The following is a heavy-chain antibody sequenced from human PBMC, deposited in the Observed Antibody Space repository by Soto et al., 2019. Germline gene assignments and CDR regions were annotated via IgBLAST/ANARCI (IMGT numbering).Heavy chain of an antibody. D-gene: IGHD5-18*01. CDR1: GGTFSSYA. CDR2: IIPIFGTA. V-gene: IGHV1-69*13. CDR3: ARVKAMVSYYGMDV. Sequence: SVKVSCKASGGTFSSYATSWVRQAPGQGLEWMGGIIPIFGTANYAQKFQGRVTITADESTSTAYMELSSLRSEDTAVYYCARVKAMVSYYGMDVWGQGTTVTVSS. J-gene: IGHJ6*02.